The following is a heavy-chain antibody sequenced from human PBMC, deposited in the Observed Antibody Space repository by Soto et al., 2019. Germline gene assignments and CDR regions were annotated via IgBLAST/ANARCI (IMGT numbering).Heavy chain of an antibody. CDR3: ARTNYDFWSGPKTNYYYYYMDV. D-gene: IGHD3-3*01. J-gene: IGHJ6*03. V-gene: IGHV4-59*08. CDR1: GGSISSYY. Sequence: PSETLSLTCTVSGGSISSYYWSWIRQPPGKGLEWIGYIYYSGGTTYNPSLKSRVTISVDTSKSQFSLKLSSVTAADTAVYYCARTNYDFWSGPKTNYYYYYMDVWGKGTTVTVSS. CDR2: IYYSGGT.